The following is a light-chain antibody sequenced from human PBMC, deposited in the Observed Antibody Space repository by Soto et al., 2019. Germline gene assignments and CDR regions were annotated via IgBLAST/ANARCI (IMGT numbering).Light chain of an antibody. CDR2: VDA. CDR3: QLWDNHKXNYV. CDR1: NIESKS. Sequence: SYYLTQPPSVSVAPVQTARITCGGNNIESKSVHWYQQKSGQAPVLVVSVDAGRPSGIPARLSGSNSGNTATLTISRVEAGDEDDYYCQLWDNHKXNYVVGNGTKVXV. V-gene: IGLV3-21*02. J-gene: IGLJ1*01.